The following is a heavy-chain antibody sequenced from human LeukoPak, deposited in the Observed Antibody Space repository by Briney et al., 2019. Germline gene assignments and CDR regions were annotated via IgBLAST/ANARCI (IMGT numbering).Heavy chain of an antibody. CDR2: TSGSGGST. J-gene: IGHJ5*02. V-gene: IGHV3-23*01. CDR1: GFTFSSYA. Sequence: PGGSLRLSCAASGFTFSSYAMSWVRQAPGKGLEWVSATSGSGGSTYYADSVKGRFTASRDNAENSMYLQMNSLRAEDTAVYYCARVALRPIDYSNPEFDPWGQGTLVTVSS. CDR3: ARVALRPIDYSNPEFDP. D-gene: IGHD4-11*01.